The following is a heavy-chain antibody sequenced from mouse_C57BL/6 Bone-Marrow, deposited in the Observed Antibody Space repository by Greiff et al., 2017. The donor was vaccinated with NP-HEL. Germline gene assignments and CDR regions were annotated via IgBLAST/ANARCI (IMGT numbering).Heavy chain of an antibody. CDR2: ISYDGSN. CDR3: AREGTTVVRAMDY. J-gene: IGHJ4*01. D-gene: IGHD1-1*01. CDR1: GYSITSGYY. V-gene: IGHV3-6*01. Sequence: DVQLQESGPGLVKPSQSLSLTCSVTGYSITSGYYWNWIRQFPGNKLEWMGYISYDGSNNYNPSLKNRISITRDTSKNQFFLKLNSVTTEDTATYYCAREGTTVVRAMDYWGQGTSVTVSS.